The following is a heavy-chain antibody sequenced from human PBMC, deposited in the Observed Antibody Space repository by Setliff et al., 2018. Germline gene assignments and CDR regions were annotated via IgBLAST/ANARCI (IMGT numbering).Heavy chain of an antibody. V-gene: IGHV4-59*01. Sequence: SETLSLTCTVSGDSISDASIMAWIRQPPGKGLGFIGYVFYNGAAKYDPSLKSRVTMSVDTSKTQFSLKLNSMTTADTAVYYCARGGTYRYFDYWGQGARVTVSS. CDR1: GDSISDAS. CDR2: VFYNGAA. J-gene: IGHJ4*02. CDR3: ARGGTYRYFDY.